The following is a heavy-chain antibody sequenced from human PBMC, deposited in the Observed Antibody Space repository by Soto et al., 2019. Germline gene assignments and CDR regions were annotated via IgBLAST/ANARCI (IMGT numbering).Heavy chain of an antibody. CDR1: GYTFTGYY. D-gene: IGHD2-15*01. Sequence: GASVKVSCKASGYTFTGYYMHWVRQAPGQGLEWMGWINPNSGGTNYAQKFQGWVTMTRDTSISTAYMELSRLRSDDTAVYYCARGCCSGGSCQFDYWGQGTLVTVS. V-gene: IGHV1-2*04. CDR2: INPNSGGT. CDR3: ARGCCSGGSCQFDY. J-gene: IGHJ4*02.